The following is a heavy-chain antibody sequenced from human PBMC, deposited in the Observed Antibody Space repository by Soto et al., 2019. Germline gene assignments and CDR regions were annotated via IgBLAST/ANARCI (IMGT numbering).Heavy chain of an antibody. V-gene: IGHV3-15*01. CDR2: IKSKTDGGTT. CDR3: TTDPIVVVPAAIGGYWFDP. CDR1: GFTFSNAW. Sequence: EAQLVESGGGLVKPGGSLRLSCAASGFTFSNAWMSWVRQAPGKGLEWGGRIKSKTDGGTTDYAAPVKGRFTISRDDSKNTLYLQMNSLQTEDTAVYYCTTDPIVVVPAAIGGYWFDPWGQGTLVTVSS. D-gene: IGHD2-2*02. J-gene: IGHJ5*02.